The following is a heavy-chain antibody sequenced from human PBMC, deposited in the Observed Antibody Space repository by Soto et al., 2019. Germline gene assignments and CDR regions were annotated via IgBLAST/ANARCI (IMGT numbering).Heavy chain of an antibody. Sequence: QVQLVEAGGGVVQPGRSLRLSCAASGFTFSTYGIHWVRQAPGKGLEWLAVMWYDGSKKYSADSVQGRITISRDNSKNTGYLPMDNLRAEDTAVYYCVKDRCGGECSSTPYFDNWGQGTLVTVSS. CDR1: GFTFSTYG. V-gene: IGHV3-33*06. D-gene: IGHD2-21*01. J-gene: IGHJ4*02. CDR3: VKDRCGGECSSTPYFDN. CDR2: MWYDGSKK.